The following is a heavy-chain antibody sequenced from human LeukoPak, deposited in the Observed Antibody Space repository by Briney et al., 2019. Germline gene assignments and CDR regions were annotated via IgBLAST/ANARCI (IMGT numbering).Heavy chain of an antibody. CDR1: GFTFNYYA. CDR3: AREDRYRSGPTLDY. Sequence: PGGSLRLSCAASGFTFNYYAMSWVRQAPGKGLEWVSAISASGGSTYYADSVKGRFTISRDNSKNTLYLQMNSLRAEDTAVYYCAREDRYRSGPTLDYWGQGTLVTVSS. CDR2: ISASGGST. D-gene: IGHD3-3*01. V-gene: IGHV3-23*01. J-gene: IGHJ4*02.